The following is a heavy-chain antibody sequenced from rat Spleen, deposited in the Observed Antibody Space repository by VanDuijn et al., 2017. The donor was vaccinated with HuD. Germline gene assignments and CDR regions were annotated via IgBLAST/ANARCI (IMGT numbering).Heavy chain of an antibody. CDR2: ITPDGSTT. CDR3: TAGGLGARNWFAY. CDR1: GFSFSSNW. V-gene: IGHV5-35*01. J-gene: IGHJ2*01. D-gene: IGHD5-1*01. Sequence: EVQLVESGGGLVQPGSPLKLSCAASGFSFSSNWLNWIRQAPGKGMEWVASITPDGSTTYYPENVKGRFVISKDNAENTGYRQMNRLRSEDKAMYYCTAGGLGARNWFAYWGQGVMVIVSS.